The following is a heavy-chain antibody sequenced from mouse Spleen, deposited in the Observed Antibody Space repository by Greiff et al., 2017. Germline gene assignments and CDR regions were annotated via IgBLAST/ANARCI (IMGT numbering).Heavy chain of an antibody. CDR3: ARLDYYGSSYAMDY. CDR1: GYAFSSYW. J-gene: IGHJ4*01. D-gene: IGHD1-1*01. Sequence: LQQSGASVKISCKASGYAFSSYWMNWVKQRPGKGLEWIGQIYPGDGDTNYNGKFKGKATLTADKSSSTAYMQLSSLTSEDSAVYFCARLDYYGSSYAMDYWGQGTSVTVSS. CDR2: IYPGDGDT. V-gene: IGHV1-80*01.